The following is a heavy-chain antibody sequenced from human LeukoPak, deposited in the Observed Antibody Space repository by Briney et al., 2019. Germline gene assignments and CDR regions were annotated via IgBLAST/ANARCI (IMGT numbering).Heavy chain of an antibody. J-gene: IGHJ6*02. CDR2: INPSGGST. V-gene: IGHV1-46*01. CDR1: GYTFTSYY. Sequence: RASVKVSCKASGYTFTSYYMHWVRQAPGQGLEWMGIINPSGGSTSYAQKFQGRVTMTRDTSTSTVYMELSSLRSEDTAVYYCARDRWSGATGDYHYYYGMDVWGQGTTVTVSS. D-gene: IGHD1-26*01. CDR3: ARDRWSGATGDYHYYYGMDV.